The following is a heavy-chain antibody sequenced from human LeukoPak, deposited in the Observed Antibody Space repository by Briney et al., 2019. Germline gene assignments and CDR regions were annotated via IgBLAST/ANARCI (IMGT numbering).Heavy chain of an antibody. V-gene: IGHV3-30-3*01. D-gene: IGHD6-19*01. CDR3: ARDEFGEGYCSGLYMGDLDY. CDR2: ISYDGSNK. Sequence: GRPLRLSCAASGFTFSSYAMHWVRQAPGKGLEWVAVISYDGSNKYYADSVKGRFTISRDNSKNTLYLQMNSLRAEDTAVYYWARDEFGEGYCSGLYMGDLDYWGQGTLVTGSS. CDR1: GFTFSSYA. J-gene: IGHJ4*02.